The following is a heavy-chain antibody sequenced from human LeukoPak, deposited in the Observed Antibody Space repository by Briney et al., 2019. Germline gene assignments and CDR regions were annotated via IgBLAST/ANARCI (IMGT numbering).Heavy chain of an antibody. Sequence: GGSLRLSCAASGFTFRSYTMSWVRQAPGKGLEWVAVISNDGSNKYYADSVKGRFTISRDNSKNTLYLQMNSLRAEDTAVYFCAKIRSSVGWYEPFDYWGQGNLVTVSS. D-gene: IGHD6-19*01. CDR1: GFTFRSYT. J-gene: IGHJ4*02. CDR3: AKIRSSVGWYEPFDY. CDR2: ISNDGSNK. V-gene: IGHV3-30-3*02.